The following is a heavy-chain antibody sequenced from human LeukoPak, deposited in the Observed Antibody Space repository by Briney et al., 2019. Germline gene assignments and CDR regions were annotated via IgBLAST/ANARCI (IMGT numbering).Heavy chain of an antibody. J-gene: IGHJ4*02. V-gene: IGHV4-34*01. CDR2: INHSGST. D-gene: IGHD3-9*01. Sequence: SETLSLTCAVYGGSFSGYYWSWIRQSPGKGLEWIGEINHSGSTNYNPSLKSRVTISVDTSKNQFSLKLSSVTAADTAVYYCARGGIGYFVLAGVFDYWGQGTLVTVSS. CDR3: ARGGIGYFVLAGVFDY. CDR1: GGSFSGYY.